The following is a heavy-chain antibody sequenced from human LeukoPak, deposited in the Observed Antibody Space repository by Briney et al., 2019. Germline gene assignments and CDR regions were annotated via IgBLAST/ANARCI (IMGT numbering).Heavy chain of an antibody. CDR3: VRVDDY. CDR1: GGSFSGYY. J-gene: IGHJ4*02. Sequence: SETLSLTCAVYGGSFSGYYWSWIRHPPGKGLEWVREINHSGSTNYNPSLKSRVSISVDSSTTQFSLKLSSVTAADMAVYYCVRVDDYWGQGTLVTVSS. V-gene: IGHV4-34*01. D-gene: IGHD3-9*01. CDR2: INHSGST.